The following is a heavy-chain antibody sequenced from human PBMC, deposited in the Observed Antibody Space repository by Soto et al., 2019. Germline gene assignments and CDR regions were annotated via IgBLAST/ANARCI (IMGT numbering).Heavy chain of an antibody. V-gene: IGHV3-30-3*01. CDR3: ARVQPNTGSSLENDY. CDR2: ISYDGSNK. D-gene: IGHD6-13*01. Sequence: GGSLGLSCAAYGFPFSIYAMHLVRQSPGKGLEWVAVISYDGSNKYYADSVKGRFTISRDNSKNTLYLQMNRLTAEDTAVYYCARVQPNTGSSLENDYWGHGNRVTVSS. J-gene: IGHJ4*01. CDR1: GFPFSIYA.